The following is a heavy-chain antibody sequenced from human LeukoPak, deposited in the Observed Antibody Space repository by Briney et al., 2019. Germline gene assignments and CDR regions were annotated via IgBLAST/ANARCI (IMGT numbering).Heavy chain of an antibody. CDR2: ISYSGST. J-gene: IGHJ6*02. CDR1: GGSISSYY. CDR3: ARLDSQSRKV. V-gene: IGHV4-59*08. Sequence: SETLSLTCTVSGGSISSYYWSWIRQPPGKGLEWIGYISYSGSTNYNPSLKSRVTISVDASKNQFSLKVSSVTAADTAVYYCARLDSQSRKVWGQRTTVTVSS. D-gene: IGHD3-22*01.